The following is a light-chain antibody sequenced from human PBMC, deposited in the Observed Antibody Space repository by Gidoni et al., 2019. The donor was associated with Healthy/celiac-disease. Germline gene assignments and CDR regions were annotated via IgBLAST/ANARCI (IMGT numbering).Light chain of an antibody. CDR2: AAS. CDR1: QRIGSY. J-gene: IGKJ2*01. CDR3: QQSYSTLPYT. Sequence: DIQMTQSPSSLSASVGDRVTITCRASQRIGSYLNWYQQKPGTAPKLLIYAASSLQSGVPSRFSGSGSGTDFTLTISSLQPEDFATYYCQQSYSTLPYTFGQGTKLEIK. V-gene: IGKV1-39*01.